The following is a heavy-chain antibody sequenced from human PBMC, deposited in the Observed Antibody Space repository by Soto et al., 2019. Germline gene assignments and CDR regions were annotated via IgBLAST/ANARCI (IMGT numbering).Heavy chain of an antibody. CDR2: ISWKSGSI. J-gene: IGHJ6*03. CDR1: GFTFDDYA. V-gene: IGHV3-9*01. Sequence: EVQLVESGGGLVQPGRSLRLSCAASGFTFDDYAMHWVRQAPGKCLEGVSGISWKSGSIGYADSVKGRFTISRDNAKNSLYRHINSLRSEDTALYYCAKAPHYYYYYMDVWGKGTTVTVSS. CDR3: AKAPHYYYYYMDV.